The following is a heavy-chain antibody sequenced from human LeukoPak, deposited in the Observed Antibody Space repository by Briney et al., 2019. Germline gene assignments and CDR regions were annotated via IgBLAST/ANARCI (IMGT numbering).Heavy chain of an antibody. CDR1: SYTFTSYG. CDR3: ARVLGEAVLRYFDWLLPPSGAFDI. J-gene: IGHJ3*02. D-gene: IGHD3-9*01. V-gene: IGHV1-18*01. CDR2: ISAYNGNT. Sequence: GASVKVSCKASSYTFTSYGISWVRQAPGQGLEWMGWISAYNGNTNYAQKLQGRVTMTTDTSTSTAYMELRSLGSDDTAVYYCARVLGEAVLRYFDWLLPPSGAFDIWGQGTMVTVSS.